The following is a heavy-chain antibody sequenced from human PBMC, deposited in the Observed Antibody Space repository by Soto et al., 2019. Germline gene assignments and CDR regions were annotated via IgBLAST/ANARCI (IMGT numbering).Heavy chain of an antibody. Sequence: RLSGAASGFTFSSYAMSWVRQAPGKGLEWVSAISGSGGSTYYADSVKGRFTISRDNSKNTLYLQMNSLRAEDTAVYYCAKDGTSGLYYDILTGYYIAGNYWGQGTLVTVSS. CDR3: AKDGTSGLYYDILTGYYIAGNY. V-gene: IGHV3-23*01. CDR2: ISGSGGST. D-gene: IGHD3-9*01. CDR1: GFTFSSYA. J-gene: IGHJ4*02.